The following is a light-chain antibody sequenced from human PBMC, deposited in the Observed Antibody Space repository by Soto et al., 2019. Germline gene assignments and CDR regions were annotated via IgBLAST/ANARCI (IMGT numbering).Light chain of an antibody. Sequence: SYELAQQPSVSVAPGQTARITCGGNNIGSKSVHWYQQKPGLAPVLVVYNDNDRPSGIPERFSGSNSDSTATLTISRVEGGDEADYYCQVWDGSTDHGWVFGGGTKVTVL. CDR3: QVWDGSTDHGWV. CDR2: NDN. J-gene: IGLJ3*02. CDR1: NIGSKS. V-gene: IGLV3-21*02.